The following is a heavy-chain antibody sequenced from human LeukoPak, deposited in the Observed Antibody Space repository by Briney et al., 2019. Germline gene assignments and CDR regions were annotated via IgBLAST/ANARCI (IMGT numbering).Heavy chain of an antibody. CDR1: RFTLSNTW. J-gene: IGHJ4*02. CDR2: IKRKTDGGTT. CDR3: TTENGITMVRGVIITPRYFDY. D-gene: IGHD3-10*01. Sequence: GGSLRPSCAASRFTLSNTWTGWVRLAPGGWRGWDGCIKRKTDGGTTDYAAPVKGRFTISRDDSKNTLYLQMNSLKTEDTAVYYCTTENGITMVRGVIITPRYFDYWGQGTLVTVSA. V-gene: IGHV3-15*01.